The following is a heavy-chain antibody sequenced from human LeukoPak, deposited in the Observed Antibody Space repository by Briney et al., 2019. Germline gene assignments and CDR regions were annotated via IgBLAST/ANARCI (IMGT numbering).Heavy chain of an antibody. CDR2: IYYSGST. CDR3: ASAMIVVDHYFDY. V-gene: IGHV4-39*01. D-gene: IGHD3-22*01. Sequence: PSETLSLTCTVSGGSISSSFYYWAWIRQPPGKGLEWIGTIYYSGSTYYNPSLKSRVTISVDTSKNQFSLKLSSVTAADTAVYYCASAMIVVDHYFDYWGQGTLVTVSS. CDR1: GGSISSSFYY. J-gene: IGHJ4*02.